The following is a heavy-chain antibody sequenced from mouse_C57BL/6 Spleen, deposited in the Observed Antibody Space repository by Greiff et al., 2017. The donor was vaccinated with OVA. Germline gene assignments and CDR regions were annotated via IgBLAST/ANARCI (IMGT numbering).Heavy chain of an antibody. D-gene: IGHD4-1*01. CDR1: GYTFTSYW. Sequence: QVQLQQPGAELVKPGASVKLSCKASGYTFTSYWMHWVKQRPGQGLEWIGMFHPNSGSTNYNEKFKSKATLTVDKSSSTAYMQLSSLTSEDSAVYYCASEYDGNWDGRFAYWGQGTLVTVSA. J-gene: IGHJ3*01. CDR2: FHPNSGST. CDR3: ASEYDGNWDGRFAY. V-gene: IGHV1-64*01.